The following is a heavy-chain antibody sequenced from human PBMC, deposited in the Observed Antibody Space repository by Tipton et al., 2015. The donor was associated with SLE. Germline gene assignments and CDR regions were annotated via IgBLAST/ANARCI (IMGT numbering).Heavy chain of an antibody. V-gene: IGHV4-38-2*01. CDR2: IYTSGST. CDR3: ASGGYGSGSHYLGGWFDP. Sequence: TLSLTCAVSGYSISSGYYWGWIRQPPGKGLEWIGYIYTSGSTNYNPSLKSRVTISADTSKNQFSLKLSSVTAADTAVYYCASGGYGSGSHYLGGWFDPWGRGTLVTVSS. CDR1: GYSISSGYY. J-gene: IGHJ5*02. D-gene: IGHD3-10*01.